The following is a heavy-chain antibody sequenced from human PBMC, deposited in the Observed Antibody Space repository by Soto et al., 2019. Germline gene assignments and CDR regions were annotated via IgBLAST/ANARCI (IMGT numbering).Heavy chain of an antibody. V-gene: IGHV3-11*01. J-gene: IGHJ4*02. CDR1: GFSFSDYY. D-gene: IGHD3-10*01. CDR3: ATYYYGSGNSFDY. Sequence: QVQLVESGGGLVKPGGSLRLSCAASGFSFSDYYMTWSRQAPGKGLEWVSYIGRTAGTIYYADSVKGRFTISRDNAKNSLYLQMNSLRVEDTAVYYCATYYYGSGNSFDYWGQGTLVTVSS. CDR2: IGRTAGTI.